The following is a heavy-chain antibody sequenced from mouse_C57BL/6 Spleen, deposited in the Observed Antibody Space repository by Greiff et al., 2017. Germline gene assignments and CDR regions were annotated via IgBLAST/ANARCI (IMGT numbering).Heavy chain of an antibody. V-gene: IGHV3-6*01. J-gene: IGHJ2*01. Sequence: EVKLVESGPGLVKPSQSLSLTCSVTGYSITSGYYWNWIRQFPGNKLEWMGYISYDGSNNYNPSLKNRISITRDTSKNQFFLKLNSVTTEDTATYYCARDLLLRFPHYFDYWGQGTTLTVSS. D-gene: IGHD1-1*01. CDR3: ARDLLLRFPHYFDY. CDR2: ISYDGSN. CDR1: GYSITSGYY.